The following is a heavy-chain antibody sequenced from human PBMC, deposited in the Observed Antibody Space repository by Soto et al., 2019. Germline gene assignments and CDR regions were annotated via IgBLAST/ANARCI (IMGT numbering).Heavy chain of an antibody. J-gene: IGHJ4*02. Sequence: QVQLVQSGAEVKKPGSSVKVSCKASGDSFSSYTISWVRQAPGQGLERMGRIIPGLGIAHYAQKYQDRVTVTADISTSTAYMELRSLRSEDTAVFYCARVVDYGSGSYPLGYWGQGTLVTVSS. V-gene: IGHV1-69*02. CDR1: GDSFSSYT. CDR3: ARVVDYGSGSYPLGY. CDR2: IIPGLGIA. D-gene: IGHD3-10*01.